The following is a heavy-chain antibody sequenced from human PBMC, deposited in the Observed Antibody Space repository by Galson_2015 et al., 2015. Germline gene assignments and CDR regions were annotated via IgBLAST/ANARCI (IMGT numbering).Heavy chain of an antibody. Sequence: SLRLSCAASGFTFSDYAMHWVRQAPGKGLDYVSGISSNGGSTYSADSVKDRFTISRDNSKNTLYLQMSSLRTEDTAVYYCVKGYSSRWNSYDAFDIWGQGQCSPPLQ. CDR1: GFTFSDYA. J-gene: IGHJ3*02. V-gene: IGHV3-64D*06. CDR2: ISSNGGST. CDR3: VKGYSSRWNSYDAFDI. D-gene: IGHD6-13*01.